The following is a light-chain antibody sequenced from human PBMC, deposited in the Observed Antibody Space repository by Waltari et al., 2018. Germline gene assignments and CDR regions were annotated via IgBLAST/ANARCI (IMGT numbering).Light chain of an antibody. CDR2: DAS. V-gene: IGKV3-11*01. CDR3: LERSSWPPT. J-gene: IGKJ4*01. Sequence: EIALTQSPVTLSLSPGDRATLSCRASQSVGRSLSWYQQQPGQPPRLLIYDASPRATGIPARISGSGSGTDFTLTIGSLEPEDFAVYFCLERSSWPPTFGGGTTVDIK. CDR1: QSVGRS.